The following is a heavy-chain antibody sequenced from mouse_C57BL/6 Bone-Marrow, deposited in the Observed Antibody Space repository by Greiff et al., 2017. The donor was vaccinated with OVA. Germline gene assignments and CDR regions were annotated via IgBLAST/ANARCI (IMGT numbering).Heavy chain of an antibody. Sequence: QVQLQQPGAELVKPGASVKLSCKASGYTFTSYWMHWVKQRPGQGLEWIGMIHPNRGSTNYNEKFKSKATLTVDKSSSTAYMQLSSLTSEDSAVYYCAGGYGSSGYFDVWGTGTTVTVSS. J-gene: IGHJ1*03. CDR2: IHPNRGST. CDR1: GYTFTSYW. V-gene: IGHV1-64*01. CDR3: AGGYGSSGYFDV. D-gene: IGHD1-1*01.